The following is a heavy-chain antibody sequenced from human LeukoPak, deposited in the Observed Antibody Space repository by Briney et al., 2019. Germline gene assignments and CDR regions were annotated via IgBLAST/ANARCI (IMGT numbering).Heavy chain of an antibody. D-gene: IGHD3-9*01. Sequence: ASVKVSCKASGYTFTGYYMHWVRQAPGQGLEWMGWINPNSGGTNYAQKFQGRVTITADKSTSTAYMELSSLRSEDTAVYYCARGWPTGPRWFDPWGQGTLVTVSS. CDR2: INPNSGGT. V-gene: IGHV1-2*02. J-gene: IGHJ5*02. CDR3: ARGWPTGPRWFDP. CDR1: GYTFTGYY.